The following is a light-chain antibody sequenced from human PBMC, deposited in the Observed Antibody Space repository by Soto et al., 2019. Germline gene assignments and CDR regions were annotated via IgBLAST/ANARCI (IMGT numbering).Light chain of an antibody. V-gene: IGLV1-40*01. J-gene: IGLJ1*01. Sequence: QSVLTQPPSVSGAPGQRVTISCTGSSSNIGAGYAVHWYQQPPGTAPKLIMYEVNTRPSGVPDRFSGSKSGSTASLTISGLQAEDEADYYCSLYISGSTYVFGTGTKVTVL. CDR3: SLYISGSTYV. CDR2: EVN. CDR1: SSNIGAGYA.